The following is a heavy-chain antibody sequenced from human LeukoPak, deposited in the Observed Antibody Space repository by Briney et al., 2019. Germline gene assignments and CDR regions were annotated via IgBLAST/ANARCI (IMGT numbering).Heavy chain of an antibody. Sequence: SETLSLTCTVSGGSISSSRYYWGWIRQPPGKGLEWIGTFYYSGRTYYNPPLKSRAIISVDTSKNQFSLKLKSVTAADTAVYYCARYHYGSGSLYYYYYYMDVWGKGTTVTVSS. CDR2: FYYSGRT. V-gene: IGHV4-39*07. CDR3: ARYHYGSGSLYYYYYYMDV. CDR1: GGSISSSRYY. D-gene: IGHD3-10*01. J-gene: IGHJ6*03.